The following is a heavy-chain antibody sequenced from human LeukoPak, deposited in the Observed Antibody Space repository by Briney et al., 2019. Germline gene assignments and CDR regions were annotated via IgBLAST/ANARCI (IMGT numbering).Heavy chain of an antibody. Sequence: GASVKVSCKASGYTFTSYGISWVRQAPGQGLEWMGRINPNSGGTNYAQNFQGRVTMTRDTSITTAYMELIRLRSDDTAVYYCAREAVVASTPDSWGQGTLVTVSS. V-gene: IGHV1-2*06. CDR1: GYTFTSYG. CDR2: INPNSGGT. J-gene: IGHJ4*02. D-gene: IGHD2-15*01. CDR3: AREAVVASTPDS.